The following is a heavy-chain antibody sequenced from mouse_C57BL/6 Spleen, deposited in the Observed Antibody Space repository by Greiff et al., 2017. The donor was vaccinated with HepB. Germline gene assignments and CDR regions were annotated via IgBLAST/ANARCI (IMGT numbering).Heavy chain of an antibody. V-gene: IGHV3-1*01. Sequence: VQLKESGPGMVKPSQSLSLTCTVTGYSITSGYDWHWIRPFPGNKLEWMGYISYSGSTNYNPSLKSRISITHDTSKNHFFLKLNSVTTEDTATYYCARGNYENAMDYWGQGTSVTVSS. CDR3: ARGNYENAMDY. D-gene: IGHD2-3*01. CDR2: ISYSGST. J-gene: IGHJ4*01. CDR1: GYSITSGYD.